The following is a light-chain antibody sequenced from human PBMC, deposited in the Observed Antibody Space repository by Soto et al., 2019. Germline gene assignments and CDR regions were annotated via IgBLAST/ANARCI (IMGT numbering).Light chain of an antibody. CDR2: GAS. V-gene: IGKV3-20*01. Sequence: EIVFTQSPGTLSLSPGERATLSCRASQSITNNYLAWYQQKPGQAPRLLIYGASNRATGIPDRFSGSGSGTDFTLTISILEEDDLAEYYWQRYGRPGTFAQGAKVDI. J-gene: IGKJ1*01. CDR1: QSITNNY. CDR3: QRYGRPGT.